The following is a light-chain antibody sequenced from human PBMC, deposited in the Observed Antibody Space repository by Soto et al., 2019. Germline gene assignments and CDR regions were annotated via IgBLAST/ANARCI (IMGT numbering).Light chain of an antibody. CDR2: KAS. Sequence: DIQMTQSPSTLSASVGDRVTITCRASQSISISLAWYQQKPGKAPILLIYKASSLESGVPSRFSGSGSGTEFTLTISSLQPDDFATYYCQQYNTYPRTFGQGTKVEIK. V-gene: IGKV1-5*03. CDR1: QSISIS. CDR3: QQYNTYPRT. J-gene: IGKJ1*01.